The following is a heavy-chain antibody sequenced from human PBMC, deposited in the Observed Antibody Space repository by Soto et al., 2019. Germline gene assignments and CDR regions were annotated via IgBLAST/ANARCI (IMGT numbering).Heavy chain of an antibody. J-gene: IGHJ5*02. V-gene: IGHV3-30*18. CDR1: GFAFSTYG. CDR2: ISYDGTGK. D-gene: IGHD6-19*01. CDR3: AKDFGAWSDS. Sequence: QVHLVESGGGVVQPGRSLTISCVGSGFAFSTYGMHWVRQAPAKGLEWVALISYDGTGKYYADSVKGRFSISRDNSKQTLSLQMDSLRPEDTAVYYCAKDFGAWSDSWGQGTLVNVSS.